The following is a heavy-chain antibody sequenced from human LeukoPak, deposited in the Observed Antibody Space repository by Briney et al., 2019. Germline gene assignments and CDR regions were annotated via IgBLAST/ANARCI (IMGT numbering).Heavy chain of an antibody. CDR3: ARVPNQPTRGLRDRAHYYYYYMDV. Sequence: PSETLSLTCTVSGGSISSYYWSWIRQPPGKGLEWIGYIYYSGSTNYNPSLKSRVTISVDTSKNQFSLKLSSVTAADTAVYYCARVPNQPTRGLRDRAHYYYYYMDVWGKGTTVTVSS. CDR2: IYYSGST. V-gene: IGHV4-59*01. D-gene: IGHD3-10*01. CDR1: GGSISSYY. J-gene: IGHJ6*03.